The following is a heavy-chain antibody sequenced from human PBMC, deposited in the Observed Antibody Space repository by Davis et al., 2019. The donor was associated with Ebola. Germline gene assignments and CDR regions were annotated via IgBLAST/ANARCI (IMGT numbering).Heavy chain of an antibody. CDR2: IYDSGST. CDR3: ARIVGYYYDSHGSSYGWFDP. CDR1: GGSISGYY. Sequence: MPSETLSLTCTVSGGSISGYYWTWIRQPPGRRLEWIGYIYDSGSTNYSPSLKSRVTMSLDTSKNQFSLRLSSVTAADTAVYYCARIVGYYYDSHGSSYGWFDPWGQGTLVTVSS. J-gene: IGHJ5*02. D-gene: IGHD3-22*01. V-gene: IGHV4-59*01.